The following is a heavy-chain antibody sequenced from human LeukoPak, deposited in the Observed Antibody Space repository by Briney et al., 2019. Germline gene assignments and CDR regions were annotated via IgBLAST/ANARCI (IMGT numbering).Heavy chain of an antibody. D-gene: IGHD5-18*01. CDR3: ARGGRYSYGSKVMEY. V-gene: IGHV4-59*01. CDR1: GGSISSYY. Sequence: PSETLSFTCTVSGGSISSYYWSWIRQPPGKGLEWIGYIYYSGSTNYNPSLKSRVTISVDTSKNQFSLKLSSVTAADTAVYYCARGGRYSYGSKVMEYWGQGTLVTVSS. CDR2: IYYSGST. J-gene: IGHJ4*02.